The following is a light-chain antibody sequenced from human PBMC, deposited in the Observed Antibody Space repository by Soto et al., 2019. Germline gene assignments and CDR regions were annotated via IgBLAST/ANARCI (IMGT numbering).Light chain of an antibody. J-gene: IGKJ1*01. CDR2: DAS. CDR3: QQYNSYSGT. CDR1: HSISSW. Sequence: DIQMTQSPSTLSASVGDRVPITCRASHSISSWLAWYQQKPGKAPKLLIYDASSLESGVPSRFSGSGSGTEFTLTISSLQPDEFATYYCQQYNSYSGTFGQGTQVEI. V-gene: IGKV1-5*01.